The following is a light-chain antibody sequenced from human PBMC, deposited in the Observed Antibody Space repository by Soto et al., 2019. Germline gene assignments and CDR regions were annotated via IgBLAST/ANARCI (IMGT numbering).Light chain of an antibody. Sequence: SVLTQPASVSGSPGQSITISCTGTSSDVGGYNYVSWYQHHPGKAPKLMIYDVNNRPSGVSNRFSGSKSGYTASLTISGLQAEDDGDYYCCSYTSSSTLVFGGGTKLTVL. CDR1: SSDVGGYNY. V-gene: IGLV2-14*03. CDR3: CSYTSSSTLV. J-gene: IGLJ2*01. CDR2: DVN.